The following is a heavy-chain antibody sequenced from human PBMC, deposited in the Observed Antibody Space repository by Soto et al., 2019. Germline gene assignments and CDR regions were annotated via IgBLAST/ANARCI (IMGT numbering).Heavy chain of an antibody. V-gene: IGHV3-48*03. CDR2: ISSSGSAI. CDR1: GFSFTNSH. CDR3: ARESEDLTSNFDY. Sequence: TGGSLRLSCAAFGFSFTNSHMDWVRQAPGKGLEWVSYISSSGSAIYYADSVRGRFTISRDNAKNSLFLQMNSLRAEDTAVYYCARESEDLTSNFDYWGQGTLVTVSS. J-gene: IGHJ4*02.